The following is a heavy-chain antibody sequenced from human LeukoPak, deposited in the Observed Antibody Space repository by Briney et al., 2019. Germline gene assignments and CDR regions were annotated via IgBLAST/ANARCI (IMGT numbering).Heavy chain of an antibody. J-gene: IGHJ4*02. CDR2: INPNSGGT. D-gene: IGHD3-9*01. V-gene: IGHV1-2*04. CDR3: ARDPRPYDILTGYPPEYYFDY. CDR1: GYTFTGYY. Sequence: ASVKVSCKASGYTFTGYYMHWVRQAPGQGLEWMGWINPNSGGTNYAQKFQGWVTMTRDTSISTAYMELSRLRSDDTAVYYCARDPRPYDILTGYPPEYYFDYWGQGTLVTVSS.